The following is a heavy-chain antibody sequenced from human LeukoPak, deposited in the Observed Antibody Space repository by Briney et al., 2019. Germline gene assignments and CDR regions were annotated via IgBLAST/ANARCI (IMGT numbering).Heavy chain of an antibody. CDR2: IYTSGST. Sequence: SETLSLTCTVSGGSISSSSYYWSWIRQPAGKGLEWIGRIYTSGSTNYNPSLRSRVTMSVDTSKNQFSLKLSSVTAADTAVYYCARDQVGTTLDYFDYWGQGTLVTVSS. J-gene: IGHJ4*02. D-gene: IGHD1-26*01. CDR1: GGSISSSSYY. V-gene: IGHV4-61*02. CDR3: ARDQVGTTLDYFDY.